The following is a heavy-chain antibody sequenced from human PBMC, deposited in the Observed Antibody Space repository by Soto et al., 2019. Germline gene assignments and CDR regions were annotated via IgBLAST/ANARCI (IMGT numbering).Heavy chain of an antibody. CDR2: MNPNSGNT. V-gene: IGHV1-8*01. D-gene: IGHD6-13*01. CDR1: GYTFTSYD. CDR3: VRDVAAVGTDWFDP. Sequence: ASVKVSCKASGYTFTSYDINWVRQATGQGLEWMGWMNPNSGNTGYAQKFQGRVTMTRNTSISTAYMELSSLRSEDTAVYYCVRDVAAVGTDWFDPWGQGTLVTVSS. J-gene: IGHJ5*02.